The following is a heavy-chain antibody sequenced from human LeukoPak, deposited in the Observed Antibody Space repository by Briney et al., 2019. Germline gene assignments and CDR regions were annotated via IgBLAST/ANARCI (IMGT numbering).Heavy chain of an antibody. J-gene: IGHJ4*02. V-gene: IGHV4-38-2*02. Sequence: SETLSLTSNVFGYSISSAYSWGWIRQPPGKGLEWIGSLYHGGSTYYNPSLKSRVTLSLDTSNKRFSLKLNSVTAADTAVYYCARPLGTGLVDYWGQGTLVTVSS. D-gene: IGHD2-8*02. CDR1: GYSISSAYS. CDR2: LYHGGST. CDR3: ARPLGTGLVDY.